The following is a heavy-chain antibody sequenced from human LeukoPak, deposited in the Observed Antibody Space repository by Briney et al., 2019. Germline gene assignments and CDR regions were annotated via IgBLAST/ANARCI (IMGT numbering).Heavy chain of an antibody. Sequence: GGSLRLSCAASGFTFSDYYMSWIRQAPGKGLEWLSYISSSGNIKYYTDSVKGRFTISRDNAKNSLYLQMNSLRAEDTAVYYCAELGITMIGGVWGKGTTVTISS. J-gene: IGHJ6*04. CDR1: GFTFSDYY. CDR3: AELGITMIGGV. CDR2: ISSSGNIK. V-gene: IGHV3-11*04. D-gene: IGHD3-10*02.